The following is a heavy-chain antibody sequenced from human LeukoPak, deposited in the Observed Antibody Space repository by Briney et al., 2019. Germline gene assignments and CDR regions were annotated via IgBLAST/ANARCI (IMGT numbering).Heavy chain of an antibody. CDR3: ARDRRDGYTI. V-gene: IGHV4-39*07. CDR1: GGSIRSSSYY. J-gene: IGHJ4*02. CDR2: IYYSGST. Sequence: PSETLSLTCTVAGGSIRSSSYYWGWIRQPPGKGLEWIGSIYYSGSTYYNPSLKSRVTISVDTSKNQFSLKLSSVTAADTAVYYCARDRRDGYTIWGQGTLVTVSS. D-gene: IGHD5-24*01.